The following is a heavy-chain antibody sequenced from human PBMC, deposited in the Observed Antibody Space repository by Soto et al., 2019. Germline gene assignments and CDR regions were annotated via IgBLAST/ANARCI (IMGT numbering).Heavy chain of an antibody. D-gene: IGHD3-3*01. CDR2: ISSDGST. CDR3: ARDIFGGSYDFWH. V-gene: IGHV3-66*01. J-gene: IGHJ4*02. Sequence: EVQVVESGGGLVQPGGSLRLSCAVSGFTVNNIFMTWVRQAPGKGLEWVSVISSDGSTYYADSVKGRFTISRDNSKNKLFVEMRSLRAGDTAVYYCARDIFGGSYDFWHGGQGTLVTVSS. CDR1: GFTVNNIF.